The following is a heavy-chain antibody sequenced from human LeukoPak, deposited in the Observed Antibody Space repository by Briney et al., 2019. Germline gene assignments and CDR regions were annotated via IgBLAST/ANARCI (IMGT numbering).Heavy chain of an antibody. D-gene: IGHD3-10*01. CDR1: GGTFSSYA. J-gene: IGHJ6*04. Sequence: SVKVSCKASGGTFSSYAISWVRQAPGQGLGWMGGIIPIFGTANYAQKFQGRVTITADESTSTAYMELSSLRSEDTAVYYCARAGGITMVRGVPYYYYYYGMDVWGKGTTVTVSS. CDR3: ARAGGITMVRGVPYYYYYYGMDV. CDR2: IIPIFGTA. V-gene: IGHV1-69*01.